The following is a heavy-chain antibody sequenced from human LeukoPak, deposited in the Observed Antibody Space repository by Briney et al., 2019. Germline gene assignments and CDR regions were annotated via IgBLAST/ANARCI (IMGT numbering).Heavy chain of an antibody. J-gene: IGHJ1*01. V-gene: IGHV3-30*04. CDR3: ARVGSGWEEYFQH. CDR1: GFTFSSYA. Sequence: GGSLRLSCAASGFTFSSYAMHWVRQAPGKGLEWVAVISYDGSNKYYVDSVKGRFTISRDNSKNTLYLQMNRLRAEDTAVYYCARVGSGWEEYFQHWGQGTLVTVSS. CDR2: ISYDGSNK. D-gene: IGHD6-19*01.